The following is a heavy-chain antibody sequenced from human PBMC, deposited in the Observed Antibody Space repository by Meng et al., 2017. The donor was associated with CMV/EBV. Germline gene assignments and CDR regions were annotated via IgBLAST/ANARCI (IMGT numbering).Heavy chain of an antibody. J-gene: IGHJ4*02. CDR3: AHSVKDFGVNHAFDY. CDR2: IDWNDDK. Sequence: FALSTSGVGVGWIRQLPGKGLEWLALIDWNDDKRYSPSLKSRLTITKDNSKNQVVLKMTNMDTVDTATYYCAHSVKDFGVNHAFDYWGQGTLVTVSS. D-gene: IGHD3-3*01. V-gene: IGHV2-5*01. CDR1: FALSTSGVG.